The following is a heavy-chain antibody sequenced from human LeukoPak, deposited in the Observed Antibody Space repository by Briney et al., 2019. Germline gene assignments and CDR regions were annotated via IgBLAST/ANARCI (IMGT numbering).Heavy chain of an antibody. Sequence: GSSLRLSCAASGFTFSDYTMNWVRQAPGKGLEWVSSISNSSSYIYYADSVRGRFTISGDNAKNSLYLQMNSLTAEDTAVYYCAKFFDDWGQGTLVTVYS. CDR3: AKFFDD. J-gene: IGHJ4*02. V-gene: IGHV3-21*01. CDR2: ISNSSSYI. CDR1: GFTFSDYT.